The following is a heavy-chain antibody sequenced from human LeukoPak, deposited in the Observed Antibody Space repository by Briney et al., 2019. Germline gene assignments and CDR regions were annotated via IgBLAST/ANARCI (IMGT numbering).Heavy chain of an antibody. CDR1: GYTFTSYG. D-gene: IGHD5-18*01. Sequence: ASVKVSCKASGYTFTSYGISWVRQAPGQGLEWMGWIGAYNGNTNYAQKLQGRVTMTTDTSTSTAYMELRSLRSDDTAVYYCARMSFYPGQLGLFDYRGQGTLVTVSS. CDR2: IGAYNGNT. V-gene: IGHV1-18*01. J-gene: IGHJ4*02. CDR3: ARMSFYPGQLGLFDY.